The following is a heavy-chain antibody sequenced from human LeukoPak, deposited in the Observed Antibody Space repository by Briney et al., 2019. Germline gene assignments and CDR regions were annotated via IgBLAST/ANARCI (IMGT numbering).Heavy chain of an antibody. CDR1: GGSISSSS. CDR3: AKDYGDYVGYFDY. J-gene: IGHJ4*02. D-gene: IGHD4-17*01. V-gene: IGHV3-48*01. Sequence: ETLSLTCTVSGGSISSSSYYWGWIRQPPGKGLEWVSYISSSSSSIYYADSVKGRFTISRDNAKNSLYLQMNSLRAEDTAVYYCAKDYGDYVGYFDYWGQGTLVTVSS. CDR2: ISSSSSSI.